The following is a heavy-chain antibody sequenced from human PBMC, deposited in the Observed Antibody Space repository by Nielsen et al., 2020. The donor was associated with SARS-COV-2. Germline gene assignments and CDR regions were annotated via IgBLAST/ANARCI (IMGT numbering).Heavy chain of an antibody. J-gene: IGHJ4*02. CDR1: GYTFTSYG. Sequence: ASVKVSCKASGYTFTSYGISWVRQAPGQRLEWMGWINAGNGNTKYSQKFQGRVTITRDTSASTAYMELSSLRSEDTAVYYCAGGGVGATIPFDYWGQGTLVTVSS. CDR3: AGGGVGATIPFDY. CDR2: INAGNGNT. V-gene: IGHV1-3*01. D-gene: IGHD1-26*01.